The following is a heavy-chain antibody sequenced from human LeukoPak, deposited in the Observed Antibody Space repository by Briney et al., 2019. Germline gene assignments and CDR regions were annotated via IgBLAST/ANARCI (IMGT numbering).Heavy chain of an antibody. CDR1: GFTFSVYG. CDR3: AKVSYSSHDY. CDR2: ISSSTSTI. J-gene: IGHJ4*02. D-gene: IGHD6-19*01. Sequence: GGSLRLSCAASGFTFSVYGVNWVRQAPGKGLEWIAYISSSTSTINYADSVKGRFTISRDNANDSLFLQMNSLRAEDTAVYYCAKVSYSSHDYWGQGTLVTVSS. V-gene: IGHV3-48*01.